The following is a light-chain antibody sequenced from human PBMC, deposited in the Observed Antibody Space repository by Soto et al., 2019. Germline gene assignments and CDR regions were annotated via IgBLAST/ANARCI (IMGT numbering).Light chain of an antibody. V-gene: IGKV1-33*01. CDR3: QQYEKLPLT. CDR2: DAS. J-gene: IGKJ4*01. CDR1: QSIFNY. Sequence: DVQLTQSPSTLSASVGDRVAIPCQASQSIFNYLNWFQQRQGKAPQLLISDASHLEPGVPSRLSGQRSGTDFTLIISSLQPENFATYYCQQYEKLPLTFGGGTRVEV.